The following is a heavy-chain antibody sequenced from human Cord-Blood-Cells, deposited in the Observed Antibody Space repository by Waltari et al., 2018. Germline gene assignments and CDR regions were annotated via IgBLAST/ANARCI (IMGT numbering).Heavy chain of an antibody. Sequence: QVQLQQWGAGLLKPSETLSLTCAVYGGSFSGYYWSWIRQPPGKGLEWIGEINHSGSTNSNPSRKLRVTISVDTSKNQFSLKLSSVTAADTAVYYCARGPAVRFLGGIRGWFDPWGQGTLVTVSS. CDR3: ARGPAVRFLGGIRGWFDP. CDR2: INHSGST. D-gene: IGHD3-3*01. CDR1: GGSFSGYY. J-gene: IGHJ5*02. V-gene: IGHV4-34*01.